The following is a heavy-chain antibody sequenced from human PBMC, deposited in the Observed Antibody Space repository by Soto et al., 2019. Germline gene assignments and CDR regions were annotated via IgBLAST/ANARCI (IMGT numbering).Heavy chain of an antibody. V-gene: IGHV3-11*06. D-gene: IGHD6-19*01. CDR3: ASERIRWLAHDAFDI. CDR1: GFTFSDYY. Sequence: QVQLVESGGGLVKPGGSLRLSCAASGFTFSDYYMSWIRQAPGKGLEWVSYISSSSSYTNYADSVKGRFTISRDNAKNSLYLQMNSLRAEDTAVYYCASERIRWLAHDAFDIWGQGTMVTVSS. CDR2: ISSSSSYT. J-gene: IGHJ3*02.